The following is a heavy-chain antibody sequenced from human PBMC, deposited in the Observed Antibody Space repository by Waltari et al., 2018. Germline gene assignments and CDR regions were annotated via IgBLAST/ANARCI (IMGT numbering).Heavy chain of an antibody. J-gene: IGHJ3*02. CDR3: AREGANEYAFDI. CDR2: SSSSSSYI. CDR1: GFTFSSYS. V-gene: IGHV3-21*01. Sequence: EVQLVESGGGLVKPGGSLRLSCAASGFTFSSYSMNWVRQAPGKGLGGVSSSSSSSSYIYYADSVKGGFTSSRDNAKNSLYLQMNSLGAEDTAVYYCAREGANEYAFDIWGQGTMVTVSS. D-gene: IGHD1-26*01.